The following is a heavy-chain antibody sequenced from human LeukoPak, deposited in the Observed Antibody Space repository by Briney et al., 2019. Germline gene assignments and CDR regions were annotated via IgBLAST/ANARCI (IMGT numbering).Heavy chain of an antibody. J-gene: IGHJ6*02. CDR2: IYYSGST. Sequence: PSETLSLTCTVSGGSVSSGSYYWSWIRQPPGKGLEWIGYIYYSGSTNYNPSLKSRVTISVDTSKNQFSLKLSSVTAADTAVYYCARASMYSGSYYGMDVWGQGTTVTVSS. CDR3: ARASMYSGSYYGMDV. V-gene: IGHV4-61*01. D-gene: IGHD1-26*01. CDR1: GGSVSSGSYY.